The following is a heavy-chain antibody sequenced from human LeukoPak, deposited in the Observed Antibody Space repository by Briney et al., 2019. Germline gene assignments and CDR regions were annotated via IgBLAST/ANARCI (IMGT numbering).Heavy chain of an antibody. V-gene: IGHV4-4*02. Sequence: SETLSLTCAVSGGSISSSNWWSWVRQPPGKGLEWIGEIYHSGSTNYNPSLKSRVTISVDTSKNQFSLKLSSVTAADTAVYYCARHEKARPGIAVAAVRSGRQNWFDPWGQGTLVTVSS. CDR2: IYHSGST. D-gene: IGHD6-19*01. CDR3: ARHEKARPGIAVAAVRSGRQNWFDP. J-gene: IGHJ5*02. CDR1: GGSISSSNW.